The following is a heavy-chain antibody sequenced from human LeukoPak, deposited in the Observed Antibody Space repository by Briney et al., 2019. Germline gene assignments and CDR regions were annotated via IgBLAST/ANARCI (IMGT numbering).Heavy chain of an antibody. CDR2: IKQDGTDK. J-gene: IGHJ3*02. V-gene: IGHV3-7*01. Sequence: GGSLRLSCAASGFAARKYWMSWVRQAPGKGLEWVANIKQDGTDKNYVDSVKGRFVISRDNAKNSLYLQMNSLRAEDTAVYYCAREGYYSDTSGYYLGAFDIWGQGTMVTVSS. D-gene: IGHD3-22*01. CDR1: GFAARKYW. CDR3: AREGYYSDTSGYYLGAFDI.